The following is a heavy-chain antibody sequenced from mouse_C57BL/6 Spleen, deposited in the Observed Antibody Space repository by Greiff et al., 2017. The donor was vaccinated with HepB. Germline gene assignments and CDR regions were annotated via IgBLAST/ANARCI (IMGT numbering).Heavy chain of an antibody. CDR1: GYSITSGYD. CDR3: ARDNYGSPFAY. J-gene: IGHJ3*01. V-gene: IGHV3-1*01. D-gene: IGHD1-1*01. CDR2: ISYSGST. Sequence: DVKLVESGPGMVKPSQSLSLTCTVTGYSITSGYDWHWIRHFPGNKLEWMGYISYSGSTNYNPSLKSRISITHDTSKNHFFLKLNSVTTEDTATYYCARDNYGSPFAYWGQGTLVTVSA.